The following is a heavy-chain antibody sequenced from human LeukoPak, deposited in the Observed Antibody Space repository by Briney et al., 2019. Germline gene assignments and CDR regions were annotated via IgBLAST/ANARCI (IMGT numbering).Heavy chain of an antibody. J-gene: IGHJ4*02. CDR1: GYTFTSYD. CDR2: MNPNSGNT. D-gene: IGHD1-26*01. Sequence: ASVKVSCKASGYTFTSYDINWVRQATGQGLEWMGWMNPNSGNTGYAQKFQGRVTMTRNTSISTAYMELSSLRSEDTAVSYCARVRGRSGATSYYWGQGTLVTVSS. CDR3: ARVRGRSGATSYY. V-gene: IGHV1-8*01.